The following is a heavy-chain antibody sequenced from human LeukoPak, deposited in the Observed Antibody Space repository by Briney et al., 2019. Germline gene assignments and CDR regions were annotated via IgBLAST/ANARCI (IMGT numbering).Heavy chain of an antibody. V-gene: IGHV3-21*01. Sequence: RSLRLSCAASGFTFSTYSMNWVRQAPGKGLEWVSSISSNNRYIYYADSVKGRFTVSRDNSKNTLYLQMNSLRADDTAVYYCARDLNREDFDYWGQGTLVAVSS. CDR2: ISSNNRYI. D-gene: IGHD3-9*01. J-gene: IGHJ4*02. CDR3: ARDLNREDFDY. CDR1: GFTFSTYS.